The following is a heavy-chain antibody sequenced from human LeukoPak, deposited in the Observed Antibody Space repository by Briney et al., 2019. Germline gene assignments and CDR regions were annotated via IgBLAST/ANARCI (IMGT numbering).Heavy chain of an antibody. Sequence: ASVKVSCKASGGTFSSYAISWVRQAPGQRLEWMGGIIPIFGTANYAPKNQGRVTITTGESTSTAYMELSSLRTEDTAMFYCARSTIMRHYNWFDPWGQGTLVTVSS. J-gene: IGHJ5*02. CDR1: GGTFSSYA. D-gene: IGHD3-16*01. CDR2: IIPIFGTA. V-gene: IGHV1-69*05. CDR3: ARSTIMRHYNWFDP.